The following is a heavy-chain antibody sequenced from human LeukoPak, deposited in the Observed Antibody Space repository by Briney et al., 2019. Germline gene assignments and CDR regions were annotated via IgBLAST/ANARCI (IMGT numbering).Heavy chain of an antibody. CDR1: GGSISGYY. D-gene: IGHD2-21*02. V-gene: IGHV4-34*01. CDR3: AREELGDCGGDCYSYWFDP. Sequence: SETQSLTCAVYGGSISGYYWSWIRQPPGKGLEWIGDINHSGSTNYNPSLKSRVTISVDTSKNQFSLKLSSVTAADTAVYYCAREELGDCGGDCYSYWFDPWGQGTLVTVSS. CDR2: INHSGST. J-gene: IGHJ5*02.